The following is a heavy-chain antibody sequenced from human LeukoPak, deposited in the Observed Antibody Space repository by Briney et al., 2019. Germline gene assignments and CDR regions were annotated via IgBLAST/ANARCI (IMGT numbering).Heavy chain of an antibody. CDR2: INWNGGST. J-gene: IGHJ5*02. V-gene: IGHV3-20*04. CDR1: GFPFDDYG. CDR3: AREGSWYDGNNWFDP. Sequence: PGGSLRLSCAASGFPFDDYGMSWVRQAPGKGLGWVSGINWNGGSTGYAESVKGRFNISRDNAKNSLYLQMNSLRAEDTALYYCAREGSWYDGNNWFDPWGQGTLVTVSS. D-gene: IGHD6-13*01.